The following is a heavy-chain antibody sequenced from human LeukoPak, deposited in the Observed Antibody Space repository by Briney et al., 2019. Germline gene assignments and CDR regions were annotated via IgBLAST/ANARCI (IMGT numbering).Heavy chain of an antibody. D-gene: IGHD6-13*01. CDR1: GGSFSGYY. Sequence: SETLSLTCAVYGGSFSGYYWSWIRQPPGKGLEWIGEINHSGSTNYNPSLKSRVTISVDTSKNQFSLKVNPLTAADTAVYYCTRASRAAAGVPYYFDYWGQGTLVTVSS. CDR3: TRASRAAAGVPYYFDY. J-gene: IGHJ4*02. V-gene: IGHV4-34*01. CDR2: INHSGST.